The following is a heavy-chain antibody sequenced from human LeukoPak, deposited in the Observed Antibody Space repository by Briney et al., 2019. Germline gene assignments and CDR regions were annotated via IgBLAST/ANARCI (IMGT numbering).Heavy chain of an antibody. D-gene: IGHD4-17*01. CDR2: ISYDGSNK. V-gene: IGHV3-30-3*01. CDR1: GFTFSSYA. CDR3: ARGGSYGDYGLGVDY. J-gene: IGHJ4*02. Sequence: GGSLRLSCAASGFTFSSYAMHWVRQAPGKGLEWVAVISYDGSNKYYADSVKGRFTISRDNSKNTLYLQMNSLRAEDTAVYYCARGGSYGDYGLGVDYWGQGTLVTVSS.